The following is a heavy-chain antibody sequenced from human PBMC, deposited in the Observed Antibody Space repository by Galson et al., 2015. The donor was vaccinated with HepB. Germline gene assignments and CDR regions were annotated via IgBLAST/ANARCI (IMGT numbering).Heavy chain of an antibody. CDR2: INQDGSSK. D-gene: IGHD3-10*01. V-gene: IGHV3-7*03. CDR3: ARRVSLVRGIITKPDYYYGMDV. Sequence: LRLSCAASGFTFSSYWMNWVRQAPGKGLEWVAHINQDGSSKYYVDSVKGRFTISRDNAKDSVFLQLDSLRAEDTAVYFRARRVSLVRGIITKPDYYYGMDVWGQGTTVTVAS. J-gene: IGHJ6*02. CDR1: GFTFSSYW.